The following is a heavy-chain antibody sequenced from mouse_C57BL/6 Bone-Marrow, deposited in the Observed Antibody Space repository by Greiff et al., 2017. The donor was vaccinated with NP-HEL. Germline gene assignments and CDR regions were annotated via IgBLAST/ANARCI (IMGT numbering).Heavy chain of an antibody. J-gene: IGHJ2*01. V-gene: IGHV1-55*01. Sequence: QVQLQQPGAELVKPGASVKMSCKASGYTFTSYWITWVKPRPGQGLEWIGDIYPGSGSTNYNEKFKSKATLTVDTSSSTAYMQLSSLTSEDSAVYYCARSVTTVVVDYWGQGTTLTVSS. CDR2: IYPGSGST. D-gene: IGHD1-1*01. CDR1: GYTFTSYW. CDR3: ARSVTTVVVDY.